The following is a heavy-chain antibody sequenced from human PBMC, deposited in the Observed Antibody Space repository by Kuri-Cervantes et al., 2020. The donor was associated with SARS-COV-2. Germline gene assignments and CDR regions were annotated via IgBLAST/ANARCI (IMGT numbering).Heavy chain of an antibody. V-gene: IGHV3-7*01. J-gene: IGHJ4*02. Sequence: ETLSLTCAASGFTFSSYWMSWVRQAPGKGLEWVANIKQDGSEKYYVDSVKGRFTISRDNAKNSLYLQMNSLRAEDTAVYYCARHTNYFDYWGQGTLVTVSS. CDR1: GFTFSSYW. CDR3: ARHTNYFDY. CDR2: IKQDGSEK. D-gene: IGHD1-26*01.